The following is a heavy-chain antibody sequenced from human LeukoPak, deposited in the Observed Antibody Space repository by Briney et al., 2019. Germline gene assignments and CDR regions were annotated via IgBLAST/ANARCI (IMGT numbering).Heavy chain of an antibody. CDR1: GYTFTSYD. CDR3: ARDGGVLRFLEWPRNFDY. J-gene: IGHJ4*02. Sequence: GASVKVSCKASGYTFTSYDISWVRQAPGQGLEWMGGIIPIFGTANYAQKFQGRVTITTDESTSTAYMELSSLRSEDTAVYYCARDGGVLRFLEWPRNFDYWGQGTLVTVSS. CDR2: IIPIFGTA. V-gene: IGHV1-69*05. D-gene: IGHD3-3*01.